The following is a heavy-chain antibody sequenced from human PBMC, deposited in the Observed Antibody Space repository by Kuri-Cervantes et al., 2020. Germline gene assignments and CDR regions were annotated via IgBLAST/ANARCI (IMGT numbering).Heavy chain of an antibody. CDR1: GFTFSSYA. J-gene: IGHJ4*02. V-gene: IGHV3-30-3*01. CDR3: ARDEGFGGIVGGTGLFDY. CDR2: ISYDGSNK. D-gene: IGHD1-26*01. Sequence: GESLKISCAASGFTFSSYAMHWVRQAPGKGLEWVAVISYDGSNKYYADAVKGRFTISRDNSKNTLYLQMNSLRAEDTAVYYCARDEGFGGIVGGTGLFDYWGQGTLVTVSS.